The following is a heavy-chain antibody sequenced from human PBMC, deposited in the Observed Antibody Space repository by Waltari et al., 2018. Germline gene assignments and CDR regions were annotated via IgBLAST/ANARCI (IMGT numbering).Heavy chain of an antibody. J-gene: IGHJ3*02. CDR2: IIPIFGTA. V-gene: IGHV1-69*01. CDR1: GGTFSSSA. D-gene: IGHD1-26*01. Sequence: QVQLVQSGAEVTKPGSSVKVSCKASGGTFSSSAISCVRPAPGQGLEWMGGIIPIFGTANYAQKFQGRGTITADESTSTAYMELSSLRSEDTAVYYCARVTYRWELLPAFDIWGQGTMVTVSS. CDR3: ARVTYRWELLPAFDI.